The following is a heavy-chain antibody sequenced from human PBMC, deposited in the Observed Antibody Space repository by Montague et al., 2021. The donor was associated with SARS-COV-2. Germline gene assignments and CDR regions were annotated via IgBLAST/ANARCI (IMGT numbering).Heavy chain of an antibody. J-gene: IGHJ6*02. V-gene: IGHV3-23*01. Sequence: SLRLSCAASGFIVSRDYMGWVRQAPGKGLEWVSAISGSGYSTYYVDSVKGRFTISRDNSKSTLHLLMNSLRAEDTAVYYCVRSFYCSSSSCSGSYYYGMDLWGQGTTVTVSS. D-gene: IGHD2-2*01. CDR3: VRSFYCSSSSCSGSYYYGMDL. CDR1: GFIVSRDY. CDR2: ISGSGYST.